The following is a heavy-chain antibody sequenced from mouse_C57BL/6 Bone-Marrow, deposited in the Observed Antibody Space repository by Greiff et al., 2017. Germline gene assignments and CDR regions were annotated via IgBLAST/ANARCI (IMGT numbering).Heavy chain of an antibody. Sequence: QVQLKQSGAELARPGASVKLSCKASGYTFTSYGISWVKQRTGQGLEWIGEIYPRSGNTYYNEKFKGKATLTADKSSSTAYMELRSLTSEDSAVYFCARWGTTVVARYAMDYWGQGTSVTVSS. CDR3: ARWGTTVVARYAMDY. V-gene: IGHV1-81*01. D-gene: IGHD1-1*01. CDR2: IYPRSGNT. J-gene: IGHJ4*01. CDR1: GYTFTSYG.